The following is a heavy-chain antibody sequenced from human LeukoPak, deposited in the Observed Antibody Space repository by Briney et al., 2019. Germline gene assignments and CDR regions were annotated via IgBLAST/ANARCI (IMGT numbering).Heavy chain of an antibody. D-gene: IGHD2-15*01. Sequence: TGGSLRLSCAASGFTFSNYWMSWVRQAPGKGLEWVANMKQDSSEKYYVDSVKGRFTISRDNAKNSLYLQLNTLRPEDTAVYYCVQGWRDNWGQGTLVTVSS. CDR1: GFTFSNYW. J-gene: IGHJ4*02. V-gene: IGHV3-7*01. CDR2: MKQDSSEK. CDR3: VQGWRDN.